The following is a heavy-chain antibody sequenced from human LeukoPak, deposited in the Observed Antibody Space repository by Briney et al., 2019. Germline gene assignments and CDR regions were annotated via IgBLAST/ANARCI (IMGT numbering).Heavy chain of an antibody. D-gene: IGHD2-2*01. J-gene: IGHJ6*03. CDR3: ARAYCSSTSCYSDYYYYYMDV. CDR1: TYSLITYG. CDR2: ITAYNGHT. V-gene: IGHV1-18*01. Sequence: ASVKVSCKASTYSLITYGISWGRQAPGQGLEWMGWITAYNGHTKYDQKFQGRVTMIIDTSTSIAYMELRSLRSDDTAVYYCARAYCSSTSCYSDYYYYYMDVWGKGTTVTISS.